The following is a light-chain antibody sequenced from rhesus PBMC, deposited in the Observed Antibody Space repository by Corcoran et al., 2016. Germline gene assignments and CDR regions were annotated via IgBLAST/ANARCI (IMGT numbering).Light chain of an antibody. J-gene: IGKJ4*01. CDR1: QGISNW. V-gene: IGKV1-69*01. CDR2: RAS. Sequence: DIQMTPSPSSLSASVGDRVTITCRASQGISNWLAWSPQKPGKDPKLLIYRASNLETGVPSRVSGSGSGTDFTLTISSLQPEDIATYYCQQHDNSPLTFGGGTKVEIK. CDR3: QQHDNSPLT.